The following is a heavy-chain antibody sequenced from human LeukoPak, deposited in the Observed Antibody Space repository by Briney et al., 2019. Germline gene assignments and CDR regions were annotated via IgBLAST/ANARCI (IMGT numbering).Heavy chain of an antibody. CDR2: ISAYNGNT. CDR1: GYTFTSYG. V-gene: IGHV1-18*01. CDR3: ARGAIDIVVVVAATFFDY. Sequence: VSVKVSCKASGYTFTSYGISWVRQAPGQGFEWMGWISAYNGNTNYAQKLQGRVTMTTDTSTSTAYMELRSLRSDDTAVYYCARGAIDIVVVVAATFFDYWGQGTLVTVSS. D-gene: IGHD2-15*01. J-gene: IGHJ4*02.